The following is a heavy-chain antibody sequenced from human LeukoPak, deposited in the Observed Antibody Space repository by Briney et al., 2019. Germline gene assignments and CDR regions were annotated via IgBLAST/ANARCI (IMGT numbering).Heavy chain of an antibody. CDR2: IYSGGDT. CDR1: GFTVSNNY. J-gene: IGHJ4*02. D-gene: IGHD1-26*01. CDR3: AKGGSVGVGTSYYFDY. V-gene: IGHV3-53*01. Sequence: GGSLRLSCAVSGFTVSNNYMSWVRQAPGKGLEWVSLIYSGGDTYYADSVKGRFTISRDNSKNTLYLQMNSLRAEDTAVYYCAKGGSVGVGTSYYFDYWGQGTLVTVS.